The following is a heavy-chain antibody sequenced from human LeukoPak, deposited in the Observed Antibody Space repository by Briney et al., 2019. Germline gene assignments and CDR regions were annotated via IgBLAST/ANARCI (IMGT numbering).Heavy chain of an antibody. D-gene: IGHD3-22*01. CDR1: GGTFSSYA. Sequence: SVKVSCKASGGTFSSYAISWVRQAPGQGLEWMGGIIPSFGTANYAQKFQGRVTITADESTSTAYMELSSLRSEDTAVYYCARDLMDYYDSSGYYGSWGQGTLATVSS. J-gene: IGHJ5*02. CDR3: ARDLMDYYDSSGYYGS. V-gene: IGHV1-69*01. CDR2: IIPSFGTA.